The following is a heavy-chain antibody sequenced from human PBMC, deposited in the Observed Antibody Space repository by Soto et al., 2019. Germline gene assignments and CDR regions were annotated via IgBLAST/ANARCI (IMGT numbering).Heavy chain of an antibody. CDR1: GGSISSYY. Sequence: PSETLSLTCTVSGGSISSYYWSWIRQPPGKGLEWIGYIYYSGSTNYNPSLKSRVTISVDTSKNQFSMKLSSVTAADTAVYYCARGALIAKYYYYYYMDVWGKGTTVTVSS. J-gene: IGHJ6*03. CDR2: IYYSGST. V-gene: IGHV4-59*01. CDR3: ARGALIAKYYYYYYMDV.